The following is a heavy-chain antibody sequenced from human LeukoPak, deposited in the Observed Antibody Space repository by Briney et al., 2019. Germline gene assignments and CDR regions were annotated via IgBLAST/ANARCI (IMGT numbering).Heavy chain of an antibody. CDR3: ARAQTYGDSRLLLDY. D-gene: IGHD2-21*02. J-gene: IGHJ4*02. Sequence: GGSLRLSCTASGFTFDDYGMSWVRQAPGKGLEWVSGINWNGGSTGYADSVEGRFTISRDNAKNSQYLQMNSLRVEDTALYYCARAQTYGDSRLLLDYWGQGTLVTVSS. V-gene: IGHV3-20*04. CDR2: INWNGGST. CDR1: GFTFDDYG.